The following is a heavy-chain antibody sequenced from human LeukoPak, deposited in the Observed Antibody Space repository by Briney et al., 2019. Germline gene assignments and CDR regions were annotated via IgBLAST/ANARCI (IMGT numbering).Heavy chain of an antibody. Sequence: GGSLRLSCAASGFPFNAYWMTWVRQAPGKGLEWVANIRQDGDTKYYVDSVKGRFTISRDNSKDTLFLQMHSLRPGDTAVYYCVREDTPATANYWGQGTLVTISS. V-gene: IGHV3-7*03. J-gene: IGHJ4*02. D-gene: IGHD2-21*02. CDR3: VREDTPATANY. CDR2: IRQDGDTK. CDR1: GFPFNAYW.